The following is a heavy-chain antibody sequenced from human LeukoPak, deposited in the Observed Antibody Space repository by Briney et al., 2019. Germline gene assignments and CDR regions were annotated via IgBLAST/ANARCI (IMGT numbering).Heavy chain of an antibody. CDR1: GGSFSGYY. CDR3: ASYRGGSGTTNAKRYFDY. V-gene: IGHV4-34*01. Sequence: SETLSLTCAVYGGSFSGYYWSWIRQPPGKGLEWIGEINHSGSTNYNPSLKSRVTISVDTSKNQFSLKLSSVTAADTAVYYCASYRGGSGTTNAKRYFDYWGQGTLITVSS. D-gene: IGHD3-10*01. J-gene: IGHJ4*02. CDR2: INHSGST.